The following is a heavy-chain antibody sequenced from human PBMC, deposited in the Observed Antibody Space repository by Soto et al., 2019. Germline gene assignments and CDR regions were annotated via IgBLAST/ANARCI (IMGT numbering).Heavy chain of an antibody. CDR3: ARKVGASAY. D-gene: IGHD1-26*01. CDR1: GYTFSSFA. V-gene: IGHV1-3*01. J-gene: IGHJ4*02. Sequence: VQSVAEVKKPGASVKVSCKASGYTFSSFAIHWVRQAPGQRLEWMGWINAGNGDTKYSQKFQGRVTIARDTAASTAYMELGSLTFEDTAVYYCARKVGASAYWGQGTLVTVSS. CDR2: INAGNGDT.